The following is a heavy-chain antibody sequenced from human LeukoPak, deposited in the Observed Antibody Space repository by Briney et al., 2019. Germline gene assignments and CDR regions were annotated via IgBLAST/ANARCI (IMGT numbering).Heavy chain of an antibody. V-gene: IGHV4-39*07. D-gene: IGHD1-26*01. Sequence: NASETLSLTCTVSGGPISSSSYYWAWIRQPPGKGLEWIGSIYYTGSTYYNPSLKSRVTISVDTSKNQFSLRLSSVTAADTAVYYCARDYRLTQIQYWGQGTLVTVSS. CDR1: GGPISSSSYY. CDR3: ARDYRLTQIQY. J-gene: IGHJ1*01. CDR2: IYYTGST.